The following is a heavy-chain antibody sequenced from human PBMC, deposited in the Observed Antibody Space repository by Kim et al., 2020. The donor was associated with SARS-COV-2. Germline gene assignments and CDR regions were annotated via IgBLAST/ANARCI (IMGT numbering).Heavy chain of an antibody. D-gene: IGHD3-10*01. V-gene: IGHV3-30*18. Sequence: GGSLRLSCAASGFTFSSYGMHWVRQAPGKGLEWVAVISYDGSNKYYADSVKGRFTISRDNSKNTLYLQMNSLRAEDTAVYYCAKSDDGELFSFYYYYYGMDVWGQGTTVTVSS. J-gene: IGHJ6*02. CDR2: ISYDGSNK. CDR3: AKSDDGELFSFYYYYYGMDV. CDR1: GFTFSSYG.